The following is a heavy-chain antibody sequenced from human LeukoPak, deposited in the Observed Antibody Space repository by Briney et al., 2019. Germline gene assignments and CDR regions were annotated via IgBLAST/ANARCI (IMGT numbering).Heavy chain of an antibody. J-gene: IGHJ6*03. Sequence: PSETLSLTCTVSGGSISSYYWSWIRQPAGKGLEWIGRIYASGSINYNPSLKSRVTMSVDASKNQFSLKLSSVTAADTAVYYCARGRLDNWNPGDPANYYMDVWGKGTTVTVSS. CDR2: IYASGSI. D-gene: IGHD1-20*01. V-gene: IGHV4-4*07. CDR1: GGSISSYY. CDR3: ARGRLDNWNPGDPANYYMDV.